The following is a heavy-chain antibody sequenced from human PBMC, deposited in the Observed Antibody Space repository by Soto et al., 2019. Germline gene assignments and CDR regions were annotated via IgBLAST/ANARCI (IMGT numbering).Heavy chain of an antibody. D-gene: IGHD3-22*01. CDR2: ISGSGTVT. CDR1: GFTFSTCA. V-gene: IGHV3-23*01. CDR3: AKHSSGSYRPFDH. J-gene: IGHJ4*02. Sequence: EVQLLESGGGLVQPGVSLRLSCATSGFTFSTCAMSWVRQAPGKELEWVSIISGSGTVTFYADSVKGRFSISRDSSKNTHFLQINSLRADDTAVYYCAKHSSGSYRPFDHWGQGAMVTVSS.